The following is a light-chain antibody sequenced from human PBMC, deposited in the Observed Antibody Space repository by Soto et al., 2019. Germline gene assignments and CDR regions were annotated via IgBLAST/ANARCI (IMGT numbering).Light chain of an antibody. CDR3: QKYGSSPPYT. CDR2: GAS. J-gene: IGKJ2*01. CDR1: QSVSSSY. V-gene: IGKV3-20*01. Sequence: EIVLTQSPGTLSLSPGERATLSCRASQSVSSSYLAWYQQKPGQAPRLLIYGASSRATGIPDRFSGSGSGTDFTITISRLEPEEFAVYYCQKYGSSPPYTFGQGTKLEIK.